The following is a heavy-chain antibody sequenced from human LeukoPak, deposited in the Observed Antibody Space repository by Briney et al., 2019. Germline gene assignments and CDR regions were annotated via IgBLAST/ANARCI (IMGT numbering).Heavy chain of an antibody. V-gene: IGHV3-72*01. D-gene: IGHD3-10*01. CDR3: ARLYYYGSGSYSGMDV. CDR1: GFTFSSYA. CDR2: SRNRANSYTT. Sequence: PGGSLRLSCAASGFTFSSYAMSWVRQAPGKGLEWVGRSRNRANSYTTEYAASVKGRFTISRDDSENSVYLQMNSLKTEDTAVYYCARLYYYGSGSYSGMDVWGQGTTVTVSS. J-gene: IGHJ6*02.